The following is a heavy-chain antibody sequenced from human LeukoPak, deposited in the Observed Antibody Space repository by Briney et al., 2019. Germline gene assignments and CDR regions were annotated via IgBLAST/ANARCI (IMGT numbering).Heavy chain of an antibody. D-gene: IGHD6-13*01. CDR1: GFTFSSYA. V-gene: IGHV3-53*01. CDR2: IYSGGAT. J-gene: IGHJ4*02. CDR3: ARVPGYS. Sequence: GGSLRLSCAASGFTFSSYAMSWVRQAPGKGLEWVSFIYSGGATYYADSVRGRFTISRDSSKNTLYLQMNSLRVEDTAVYYCARVPGYSWGQGTLVTVSS.